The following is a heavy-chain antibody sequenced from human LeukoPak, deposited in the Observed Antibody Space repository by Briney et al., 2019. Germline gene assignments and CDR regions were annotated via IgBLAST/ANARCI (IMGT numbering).Heavy chain of an antibody. D-gene: IGHD3-22*01. Sequence: ASVKVSCKASGYTFTSYAMNWVRQAPGQGLEWMGWINPNSGGTNYAQKFQGRVTMTRDTSISTAYMELSRLRSDDTAVYYCARDYYDSSGYYYTFDYWGQGTLVTVSS. CDR2: INPNSGGT. V-gene: IGHV1-2*02. CDR3: ARDYYDSSGYYYTFDY. CDR1: GYTFTSYA. J-gene: IGHJ4*02.